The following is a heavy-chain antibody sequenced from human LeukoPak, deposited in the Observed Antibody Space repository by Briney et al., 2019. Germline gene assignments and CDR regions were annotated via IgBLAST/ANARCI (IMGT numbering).Heavy chain of an antibody. D-gene: IGHD6-13*01. CDR2: INHSGST. Sequence: SETLSLTRAVYGGSLSGYYWSWIRQPPGKGLEWIGEINHSGSTNYNPSLKSRVTISVDTSKNQFSLKLSSVTAADTAVYYCARGQGSSWYQSNWFDPWGQGTLVTVSS. J-gene: IGHJ5*02. CDR3: ARGQGSSWYQSNWFDP. CDR1: GGSLSGYY. V-gene: IGHV4-34*01.